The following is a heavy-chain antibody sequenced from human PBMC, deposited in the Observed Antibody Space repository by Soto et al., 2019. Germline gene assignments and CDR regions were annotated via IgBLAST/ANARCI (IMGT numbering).Heavy chain of an antibody. CDR2: IYHSGST. Sequence: SETLSLTCAVSGGSISSSNWWSWVRQPSGKGLEWIGEIYHSGSTNYNPSLKSRVTISVDKSKNQFSLKLSSVTAADTAVYYCARGLGGSSEGIDAFDIWGQGTMVTVSS. CDR3: ARGLGGSSEGIDAFDI. V-gene: IGHV4-4*02. D-gene: IGHD6-6*01. J-gene: IGHJ3*02. CDR1: GGSISSSNW.